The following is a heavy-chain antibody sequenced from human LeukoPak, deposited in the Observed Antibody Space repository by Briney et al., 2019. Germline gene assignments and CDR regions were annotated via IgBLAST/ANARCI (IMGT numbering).Heavy chain of an antibody. D-gene: IGHD2-21*01. CDR2: ISYGGSNE. CDR1: GFTFSTYA. CDR3: ARARVRGVSFFAY. V-gene: IGHV3-30*01. Sequence: GGSLRLSCEASGFTFSTYAMHWLRQAPGKGLEWVSEISYGGSNEYYADSVKARFTISRGKSKNTLYLQMNSLTAEASAVYYCARARVRGVSFFAYWGQGTLVTVSS. J-gene: IGHJ4*02.